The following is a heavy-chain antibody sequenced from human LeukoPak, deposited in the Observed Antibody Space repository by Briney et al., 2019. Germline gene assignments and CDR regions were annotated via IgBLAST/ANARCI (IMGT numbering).Heavy chain of an antibody. V-gene: IGHV1-18*01. Sequence: ASVKVSCKASGYTFTSYGISWVRQAPGQGLEWMGWISAYNGNTNCAQKLQGRVTMTTDTSTSTAYMELRSLRSDDTAVYYCARGVDIAGGYWYFDLWGRGTLVTVSS. D-gene: IGHD2-15*01. CDR3: ARGVDIAGGYWYFDL. CDR1: GYTFTSYG. J-gene: IGHJ2*01. CDR2: ISAYNGNT.